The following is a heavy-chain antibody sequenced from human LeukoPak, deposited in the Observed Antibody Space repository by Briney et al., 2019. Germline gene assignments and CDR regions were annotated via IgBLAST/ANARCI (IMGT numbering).Heavy chain of an antibody. J-gene: IGHJ5*02. CDR2: ISGYNGNT. D-gene: IGHD3-22*01. V-gene: IGHV1-18*01. Sequence: ASVKVSCTASGYTFTSYGISWVRQAPGHGLEWMGWISGYNGNTHYAQNLHGRVTMTTDTSTRTAYMEVRSRRFGDTAVYYCARDEARYSRVYYPNGFDPWGQEPWSPSPQ. CDR1: GYTFTSYG. CDR3: ARDEARYSRVYYPNGFDP.